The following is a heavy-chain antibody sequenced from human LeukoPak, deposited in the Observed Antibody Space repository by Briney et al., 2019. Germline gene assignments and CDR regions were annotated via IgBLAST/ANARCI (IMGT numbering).Heavy chain of an antibody. CDR3: ARVNVYYDSSGYLAY. V-gene: IGHV1-2*02. J-gene: IGHJ4*02. D-gene: IGHD3-22*01. CDR1: GYTFTGYY. CDR2: INPNNGGT. Sequence: GASVKVSCKASGYTFTGYYMHWVRQAPGQGLEWMGWINPNNGGTNYAQKFQGRVTMTRDTSISTAYMELSRLRSDDTAVYYCARVNVYYDSSGYLAYWGQGTLVTVSS.